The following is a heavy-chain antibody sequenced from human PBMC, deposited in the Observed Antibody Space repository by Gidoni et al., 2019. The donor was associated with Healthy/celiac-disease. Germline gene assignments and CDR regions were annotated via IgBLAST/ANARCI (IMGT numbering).Heavy chain of an antibody. D-gene: IGHD1-1*01. CDR1: GYTFTSYY. J-gene: IGHJ6*02. V-gene: IGHV1-46*01. CDR3: ARDRVENYYYYGMDV. Sequence: QVQLVQSGAEVKKPGASVKVSCKASGYTFTSYYMHCVRQAPGQGLEWMGILTPSGGSTSYAQKFQGRVTMTRDTSTSTVYMELSSLRSEDTAVYYCARDRVENYYYYGMDVWGQGTTVTVSS. CDR2: LTPSGGST.